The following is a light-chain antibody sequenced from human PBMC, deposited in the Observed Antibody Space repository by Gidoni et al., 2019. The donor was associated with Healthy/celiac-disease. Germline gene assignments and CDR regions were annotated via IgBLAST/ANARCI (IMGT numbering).Light chain of an antibody. V-gene: IGKV1-12*01. CDR1: QGVSTY. CDR3: QQANSFPLT. CDR2: AAS. Sequence: DIQMTQSPSSVSASVGDRVPITCRASQGVSTYLDWYQQKPGKAPKLLIYAASSLQSGVSSRFSGSGSGTDFTLTISSLQPEDFATYYCQQANSFPLTFGGGTKVEIK. J-gene: IGKJ4*01.